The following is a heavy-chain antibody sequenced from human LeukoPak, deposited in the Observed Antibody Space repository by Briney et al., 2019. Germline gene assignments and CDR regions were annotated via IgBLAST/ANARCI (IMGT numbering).Heavy chain of an antibody. J-gene: IGHJ6*02. CDR2: IYYSGST. V-gene: IGHV4-39*07. D-gene: IGHD3-3*01. CDR1: GGSISSSSYY. Sequence: SETLSLTCTVSGGSISSSSYYWGWIRQPPGKGLEWIGSIYYSGSTYYNPSLKSRVTTSVDTSKNQFSLKVSSVTAADTAVYFCAGYYSSIYGMDVWGQGTSVTVSS. CDR3: AGYYSSIYGMDV.